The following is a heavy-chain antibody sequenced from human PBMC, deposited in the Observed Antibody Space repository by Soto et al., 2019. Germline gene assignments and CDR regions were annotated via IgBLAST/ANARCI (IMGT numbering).Heavy chain of an antibody. CDR3: LGDFGPYFRSGDMDG. J-gene: IGHJ6*01. V-gene: IGHV3-21*02. Sequence: EVRLVESGGGLVKPGGSLRLSCAASGFTFSAFSMNWVRQAPGKGLEWLSSINEDSTYIYYGDSLRGRSTISRDNAKDSIYLQIDSLRGEDTAGYYWLGDFGPYFRSGDMDGRGDGATVIVS. CDR1: GFTFSAFS. D-gene: IGHD3-10*01. CDR2: INEDSTYI.